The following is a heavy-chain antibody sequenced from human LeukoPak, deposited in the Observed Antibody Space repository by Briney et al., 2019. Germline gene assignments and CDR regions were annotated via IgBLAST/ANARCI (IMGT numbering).Heavy chain of an antibody. J-gene: IGHJ6*02. CDR1: GGSISNYY. V-gene: IGHV4-59*01. Sequence: PSETLSLTCTVSGGSISNYYWSWIRQSPGKGLEWIGYIYYSGTTNYNPSLESRVTISVDTSKNQFSLQLRSVTAADTAVYYCAREDPQTTVPEGMDVWGQGTTVTVSS. CDR3: AREDPQTTVPEGMDV. CDR2: IYYSGTT. D-gene: IGHD4-17*01.